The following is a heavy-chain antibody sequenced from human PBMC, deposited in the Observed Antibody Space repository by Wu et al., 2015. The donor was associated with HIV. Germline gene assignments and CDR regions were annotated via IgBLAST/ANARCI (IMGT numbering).Heavy chain of an antibody. J-gene: IGHJ5*02. CDR3: ASVGPCGSSTSCYGVSWFDP. Sequence: QVQLVQSGAEVKKPGASVKVSCKASGYTFTSYYMHWVRQAPGQGLEWMGIINPSGGSTSYAQKFQGRVTMTRDTSTSTVYMELSSLRSEDTAVYYCASVGPCGSSTSCYGVSWFDPWGQGTLVTVSS. V-gene: IGHV1-46*03. D-gene: IGHD2-2*01. CDR1: GYTFTSYY. CDR2: INPSGGST.